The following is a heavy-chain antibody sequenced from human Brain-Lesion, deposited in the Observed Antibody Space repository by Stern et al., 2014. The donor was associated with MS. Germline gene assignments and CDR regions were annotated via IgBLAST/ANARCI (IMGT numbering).Heavy chain of an antibody. CDR3: AKLWLGELHESPFDY. CDR1: GGSISSSSYY. J-gene: IGHJ4*02. V-gene: IGHV4-39*01. D-gene: IGHD3-10*01. CDR2: IYYRGTT. Sequence: VQLVESGPGLVKPSETLSLTCTVSGGSISSSSYYWGWIRQPPGKGLEWIGSIYYRGTTYNTPSLKSRVPIPRDTPKNQFPLRLSSVTAADTAVYFCAKLWLGELHESPFDYWGQGTLVTVSS.